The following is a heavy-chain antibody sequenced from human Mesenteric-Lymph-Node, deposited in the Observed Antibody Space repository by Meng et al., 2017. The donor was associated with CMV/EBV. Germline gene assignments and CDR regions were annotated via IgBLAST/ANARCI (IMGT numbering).Heavy chain of an antibody. J-gene: IGHJ3*02. Sequence: GGSLRLSCAASEFTFSQLTMYWVRQAPGKGLEYVSSTGSNEGSTNYADSVKGRFTISRDNSKNTVSLQMGSLRAEDTALYYCARVPVETQDAFDIWGQGTMVTVSS. CDR1: EFTFSQLT. CDR3: ARVPVETQDAFDI. V-gene: IGHV3-64*02. D-gene: IGHD4-23*01. CDR2: TGSNEGST.